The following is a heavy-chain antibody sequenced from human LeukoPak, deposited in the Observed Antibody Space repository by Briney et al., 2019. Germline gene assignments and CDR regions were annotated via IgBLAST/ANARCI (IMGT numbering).Heavy chain of an antibody. J-gene: IGHJ3*02. CDR1: GFTFSSYS. CDR2: ISSSSSYI. D-gene: IGHD4-17*01. CDR3: AKDLLFGDATVTTSDAFDI. V-gene: IGHV3-21*01. Sequence: PGGSLRLSCAASGFTFSSYSMNWVRQAPGKGLEWVSSISSSSSYIYYADSVKGRFTISRDNAKNSLYLQMNSLRAEDTAVYYCAKDLLFGDATVTTSDAFDIWGQGTMVTVSS.